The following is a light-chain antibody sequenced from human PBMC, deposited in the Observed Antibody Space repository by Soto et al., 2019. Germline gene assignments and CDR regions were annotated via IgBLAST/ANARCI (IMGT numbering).Light chain of an antibody. CDR1: NIGGKS. CDR3: QSYDSSLSVVV. CDR2: DDR. V-gene: IGLV3-21*02. Sequence: SYELTQPPAVSVAPGQTATIPCGGSNIGGKSVHWYRQRPDQAPVLVLYDDRDRPSGIPERLSGSKSGTSASLAITGLQAEDEADYYCQSYDSSLSVVVFGGGTKLTVL. J-gene: IGLJ2*01.